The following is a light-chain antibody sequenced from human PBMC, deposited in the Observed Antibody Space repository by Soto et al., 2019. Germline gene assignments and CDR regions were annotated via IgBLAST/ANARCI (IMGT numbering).Light chain of an antibody. V-gene: IGKV1-5*03. Sequence: IQMTQSPSTLSGSVGYRFTITCRASQTISSWLSWYQQKPVKAPKLLIYKASTLKSGVPSSFSGSGSGTEFTLTISSLQPDDFATYYFQHYNSYSEAFGQGTTGDIK. CDR3: QHYNSYSEA. CDR1: QTISSW. CDR2: KAS. J-gene: IGKJ1*01.